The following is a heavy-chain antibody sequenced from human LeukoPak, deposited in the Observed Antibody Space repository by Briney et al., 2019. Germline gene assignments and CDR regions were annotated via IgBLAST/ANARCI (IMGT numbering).Heavy chain of an antibody. V-gene: IGHV4-61*02. D-gene: IGHD3-10*01. CDR1: GGSISSGSYY. CDR2: SYTSGST. J-gene: IGHJ4*02. CDR3: ARADSYYYGSGSYYNVLSL. Sequence: SETLSLTCTVSGGSISSGSYYWSWIRQPAGKGLEWIGRSYTSGSTNYNPSLKSRVTISVDTSKNQFSLKLSSVTAADTAVYYCARADSYYYGSGSYYNVLSLWGQGTLVTVSS.